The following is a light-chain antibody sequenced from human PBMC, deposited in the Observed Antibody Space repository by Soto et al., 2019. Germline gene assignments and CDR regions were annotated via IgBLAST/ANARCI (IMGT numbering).Light chain of an antibody. CDR2: GAS. V-gene: IGKV3-20*01. Sequence: EIVLTQSPATLSLSPGERATLSCRASQSVSSNLAWYQQKPGQAPRLLIYGASTRATGFPARFSGSGSGTEFTLTISRLEPEDFAVFYCHQYGSSPQTFGQGTKVDIK. J-gene: IGKJ1*01. CDR1: QSVSSN. CDR3: HQYGSSPQT.